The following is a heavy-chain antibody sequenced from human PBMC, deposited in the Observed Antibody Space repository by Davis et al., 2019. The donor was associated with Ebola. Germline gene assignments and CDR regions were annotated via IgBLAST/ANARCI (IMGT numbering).Heavy chain of an antibody. J-gene: IGHJ6*03. V-gene: IGHV3-74*01. CDR2: INSDGSST. Sequence: PGGSLRLSCAASGFTFSSYWMHWVRQAPGKGLVWVSRINSDGSSTSYADSVKGRFTISRDNAKNTLYLQMSSLRAEDTAVYYCVNGPRSSTSCHDGPCYYYYYMDVWGKGTTVTVSS. CDR3: VNGPRSSTSCHDGPCYYYYYMDV. CDR1: GFTFSSYW. D-gene: IGHD2-2*01.